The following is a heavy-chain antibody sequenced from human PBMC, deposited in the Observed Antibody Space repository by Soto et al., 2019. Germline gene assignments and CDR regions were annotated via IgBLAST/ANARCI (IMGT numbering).Heavy chain of an antibody. CDR1: GGSISSYY. Sequence: SETLSLTCTASGGSISSYYWSWIRQPPGKGLEWIGYIYYSGSTNYNPSLKSRVTISVDTSKNQFSLKLSSVTAADTAVYYCARGYCSGGSCYRNFDYWGQGTLVTVSS. CDR3: ARGYCSGGSCYRNFDY. V-gene: IGHV4-59*08. J-gene: IGHJ4*02. D-gene: IGHD2-15*01. CDR2: IYYSGST.